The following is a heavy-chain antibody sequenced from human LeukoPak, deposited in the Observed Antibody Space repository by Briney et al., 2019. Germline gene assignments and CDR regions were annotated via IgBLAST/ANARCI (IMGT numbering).Heavy chain of an antibody. J-gene: IGHJ4*02. CDR1: GDSISRYY. CDR2: ISSTGGT. V-gene: IGHV4-59*12. Sequence: PSETLSLTCTVSGDSISRYYWIWIRQSPGKGLEWIGYISSTGGTNYNPSLKSRVTMSVDTSKNQFSLKLSSVTAADTAVYYCARDLYGSSWYEGGFDYWGQGTLVTVSS. D-gene: IGHD6-13*01. CDR3: ARDLYGSSWYEGGFDY.